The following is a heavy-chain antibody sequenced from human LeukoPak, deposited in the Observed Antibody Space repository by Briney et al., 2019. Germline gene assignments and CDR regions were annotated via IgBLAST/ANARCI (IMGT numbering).Heavy chain of an antibody. CDR2: VSGSSSTI. V-gene: IGHV3-48*01. J-gene: IGHJ4*02. D-gene: IGHD1-26*01. CDR1: GFTFSSYA. CDR3: ARKWEFDY. Sequence: GGSLRLSCAASGFTFSSYAMSWVREAPQEGVEWVSHVSGSSSTIYYADSVKGRFTISRDNAKNTLYLQMNRLRAEDTAVYYCARKWEFDYWGQGTLVTVSS.